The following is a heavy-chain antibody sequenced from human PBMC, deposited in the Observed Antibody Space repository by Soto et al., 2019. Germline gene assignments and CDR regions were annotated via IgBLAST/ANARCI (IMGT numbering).Heavy chain of an antibody. V-gene: IGHV1-24*01. CDR1: GYTLTELS. J-gene: IGHJ5*02. CDR3: ATFAVVTHLNWFDP. CDR2: FDPEDGET. D-gene: IGHD2-15*01. Sequence: ASVKVSCKVSGYTLTELSMHWVRQAPGKGLEWIGGFDPEDGETIYAQKFQGRVTMTEDTSTDTAYMELSSLGSEDTAVYYCATFAVVTHLNWFDPWGQGTLVTVSS.